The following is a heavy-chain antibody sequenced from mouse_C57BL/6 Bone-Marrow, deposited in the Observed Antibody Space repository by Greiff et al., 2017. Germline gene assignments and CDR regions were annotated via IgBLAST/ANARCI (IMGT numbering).Heavy chain of an antibody. Sequence: QVQLQQSGPGLVQPSQSLSITCTVSGFSLTSYGVHWVRQSPGKGLEWLGVIWRGGSTDYKAAFLSRLSITKDNSNSQVFLKMNSLQAEDTAIYYCAKKKGSSGMDYWGQGTSVTVSS. CDR3: AKKKGSSGMDY. J-gene: IGHJ4*01. CDR1: GFSLTSYG. V-gene: IGHV2-5*01. D-gene: IGHD1-1*01. CDR2: IWRGGST.